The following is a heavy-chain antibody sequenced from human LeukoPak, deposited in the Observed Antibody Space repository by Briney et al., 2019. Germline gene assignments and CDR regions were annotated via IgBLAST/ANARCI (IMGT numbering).Heavy chain of an antibody. J-gene: IGHJ4*02. D-gene: IGHD3-22*01. CDR3: ARDSSGYGSFDY. Sequence: GGSLRLSCVASGFSFSTYSMNWVRQAPGKGLEWVSCISSSSTYIYNADSVKGRFTTSRDNARNSLYLQMNSLRAEDTAVYYCARDSSGYGSFDYWGRGTLVTVSS. V-gene: IGHV3-21*04. CDR2: ISSSSTYI. CDR1: GFSFSTYS.